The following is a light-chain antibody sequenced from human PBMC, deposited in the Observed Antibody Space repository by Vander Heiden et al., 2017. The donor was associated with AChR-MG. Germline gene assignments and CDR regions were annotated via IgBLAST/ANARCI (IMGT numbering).Light chain of an antibody. Sequence: QSALTQPASVPGSPGPSITTSCTGTSTDVGAYTYVSWYQQHPGKAPKLMIYDVSNRPSGVSNRFSGSKSGNTASLTISGLQAEDEADYYCSSYTRSSTLVFGGGTKLTVL. J-gene: IGLJ2*01. V-gene: IGLV2-14*01. CDR1: STDVGAYTY. CDR3: SSYTRSSTLV. CDR2: DVS.